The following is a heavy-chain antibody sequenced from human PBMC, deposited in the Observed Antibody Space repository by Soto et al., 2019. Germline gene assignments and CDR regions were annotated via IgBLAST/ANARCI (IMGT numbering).Heavy chain of an antibody. V-gene: IGHV3-48*02. J-gene: IGHJ6*02. CDR2: ISSSSSTI. CDR1: GFTFSSYS. D-gene: IGHD3-3*01. Sequence: LRLSCAASGFTFSSYSMNWVRQAPGKGLEWVSYISSSSSTIYYADSVKGRFTISRDNAKNSLYLQMNSLRDEDTAVYYCAREEGELAYYDFWSGYYSYGMDVWGQGTTVTVSS. CDR3: AREEGELAYYDFWSGYYSYGMDV.